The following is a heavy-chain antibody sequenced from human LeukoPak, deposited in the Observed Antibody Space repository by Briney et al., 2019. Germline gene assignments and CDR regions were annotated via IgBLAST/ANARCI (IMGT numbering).Heavy chain of an antibody. Sequence: SETLSLTCTVSGGSINSNSFYWGWARQPPGKGLEWIGIGSLSYRGSTHYSPSLKSRITISVDMAKSQSSLRLSSVTAADTAVYYCASNLRFLEWLPDSWGQGTLVTVSS. CDR1: GGSINSNSFY. CDR2: LSYRGST. CDR3: ASNLRFLEWLPDS. V-gene: IGHV4-39*01. D-gene: IGHD3-3*01. J-gene: IGHJ4*02.